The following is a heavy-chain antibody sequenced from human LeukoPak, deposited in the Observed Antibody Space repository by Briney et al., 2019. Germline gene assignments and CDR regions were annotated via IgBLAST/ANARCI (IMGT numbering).Heavy chain of an antibody. CDR1: GFTFSSYA. J-gene: IGHJ6*03. D-gene: IGHD2-2*03. V-gene: IGHV3-23*01. CDR3: ARDGYRLSGYFYYMDV. CDR2: ISGSGGST. Sequence: GGSLRLSCAASGFTFSSYAMSWVRQAPGKGLEWVSAISGSGGSTYYADSVKGRFTISRDNSKNTLYLQMNSLRAEDTAVYYCARDGYRLSGYFYYMDVWGKGTTVTVSS.